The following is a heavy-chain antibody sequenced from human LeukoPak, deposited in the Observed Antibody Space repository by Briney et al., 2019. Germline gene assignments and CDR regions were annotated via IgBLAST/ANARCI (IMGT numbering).Heavy chain of an antibody. CDR1: GGSISSSSYY. Sequence: PSETLSLTCTVSGGSISSSSYYWGWIRQPPGKGLEWIGTIYYSGSNYYKPSLKSRVTIYVDTSKNHLSLKLSSVTAADTAVYYSARHGHYDGSDYYSSLDYWGQGTLVTVSS. V-gene: IGHV4-39*01. D-gene: IGHD3-22*01. J-gene: IGHJ4*02. CDR2: IYYSGSN. CDR3: ARHGHYDGSDYYSSLDY.